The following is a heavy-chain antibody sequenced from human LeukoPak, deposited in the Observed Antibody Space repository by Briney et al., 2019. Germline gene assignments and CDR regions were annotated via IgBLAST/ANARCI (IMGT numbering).Heavy chain of an antibody. Sequence: GGSLRLSCAASGFAFSSHAMSWVRQAPGKGLEWVAVIWYDGSNKYYADSVKGRFTVSRDNSENTLYLQMNSLRAEDTAVYYCARGRGHNYGEVDSWGQGTLVTVSS. D-gene: IGHD5-18*01. CDR2: IWYDGSNK. CDR3: ARGRGHNYGEVDS. J-gene: IGHJ4*02. CDR1: GFAFSSHA. V-gene: IGHV3-33*08.